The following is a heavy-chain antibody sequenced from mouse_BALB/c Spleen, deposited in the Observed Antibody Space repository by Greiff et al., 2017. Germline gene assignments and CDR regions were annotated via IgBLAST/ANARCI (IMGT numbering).Heavy chain of an antibody. J-gene: IGHJ4*01. V-gene: IGHV14-3*02. CDR2: IDPANGNT. CDR1: GFNIKDTY. D-gene: IGHD2-14*01. CDR3: ARAYRYYAMDY. Sequence: EVHLVESGAELVKPGASVKLSCTASGFNIKDTYMHWVKQRPEQGLEWIGRIDPANGNTKYDPKFQGKATITADTSSNTAYLQLSSLTSEDTAVYYCARAYRYYAMDYWGQGTSVTVSS.